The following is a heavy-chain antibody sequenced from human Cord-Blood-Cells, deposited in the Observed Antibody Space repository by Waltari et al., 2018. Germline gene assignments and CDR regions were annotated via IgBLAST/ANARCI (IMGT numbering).Heavy chain of an antibody. Sequence: QLQLQESGPGLVKPSETQSLTCTVSGGSISSSSYYWGWIRQPPGKGLEWIGSIYYSGSTYYNPSLKSRVTISVDTSKNQFSLKLSSVTAADTAVYYCARLIVVVTAILDYWGQGTLVTVSS. J-gene: IGHJ4*02. V-gene: IGHV4-39*01. D-gene: IGHD2-21*02. CDR3: ARLIVVVTAILDY. CDR2: IYYSGST. CDR1: GGSISSSSYY.